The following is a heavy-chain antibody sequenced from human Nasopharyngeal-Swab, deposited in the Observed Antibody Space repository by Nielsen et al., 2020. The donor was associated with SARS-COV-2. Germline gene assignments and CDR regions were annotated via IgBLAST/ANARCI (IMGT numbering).Heavy chain of an antibody. V-gene: IGHV1-69*13. CDR2: IIPIFGTA. J-gene: IGHJ6*02. Sequence: SVKVSCKASGGTFSSYAINWVRQAPGQGLEGMGGIIPIFGTANYAQKFQGRVTITADESTSTAYMELSSLRSEDTAVYYCARDFPPLKRYFDWSRSRYYYYGMDVWGQGTTVTISS. CDR1: GGTFSSYA. CDR3: ARDFPPLKRYFDWSRSRYYYYGMDV. D-gene: IGHD3-9*01.